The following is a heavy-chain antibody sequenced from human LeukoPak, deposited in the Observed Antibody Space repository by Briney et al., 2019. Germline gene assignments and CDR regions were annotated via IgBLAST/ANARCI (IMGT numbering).Heavy chain of an antibody. CDR1: GFSFDDYA. Sequence: GGSLRLSCAASGFSFDDYAMHWVRQHPGKGLEWVSLISGDGGDRQYADSVKGRFAISRDNRKKSLYLQMNSLRTEDTALYYCAKVLRRDGVSDFDHWGQGTQATVS. D-gene: IGHD2-8*01. CDR2: ISGDGGDR. V-gene: IGHV3-43*02. CDR3: AKVLRRDGVSDFDH. J-gene: IGHJ4*02.